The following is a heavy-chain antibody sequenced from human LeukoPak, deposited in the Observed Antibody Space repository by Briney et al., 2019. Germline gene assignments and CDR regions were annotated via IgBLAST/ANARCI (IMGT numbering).Heavy chain of an antibody. V-gene: IGHV3-9*01. Sequence: PGGSLRLSCAASGFTFDDYAMHWVRQAPGKGLEWASGISWNSGSIGYADSVKGRFTISRDNAKNSLYLQMNSLRAEDTALYYCAKEYSSGWYSGRGFDYWGQGTLVTVSS. CDR2: ISWNSGSI. CDR3: AKEYSSGWYSGRGFDY. D-gene: IGHD6-19*01. CDR1: GFTFDDYA. J-gene: IGHJ4*02.